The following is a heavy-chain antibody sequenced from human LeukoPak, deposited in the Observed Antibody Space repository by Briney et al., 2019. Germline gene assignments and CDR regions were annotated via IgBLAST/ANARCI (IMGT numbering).Heavy chain of an antibody. D-gene: IGHD3-3*01. CDR1: GYTFGDYG. CDR2: VSAYTGNT. Sequence: ASVKVSCKASGYTFGDYGITWIRQAPGQGREWMGWVSAYTGNTNYAQSLQDRVIMIADTSTDTAYMELRSLRPDDTAVYYCARDPGRGTYDTSGFHYWGQGTLVTVSS. J-gene: IGHJ4*02. CDR3: ARDPGRGTYDTSGFHY. V-gene: IGHV1-18*01.